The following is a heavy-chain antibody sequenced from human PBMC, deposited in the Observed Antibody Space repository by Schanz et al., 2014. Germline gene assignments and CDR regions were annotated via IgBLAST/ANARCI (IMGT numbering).Heavy chain of an antibody. J-gene: IGHJ1*01. Sequence: EVHLVESGGSLVQPGGSLRLSCVASGFSFSNYSMNWVRQAPGKGLEWLSHISGSGGDSVDYADSVKGRFTISIDNTRNSLYLQMNSLRVDDTAVYYCAREFVNWGQGTLVTVSS. V-gene: IGHV3-48*04. D-gene: IGHD2-21*01. CDR1: GFSFSNYS. CDR2: ISGSGGDSV. CDR3: AREFVN.